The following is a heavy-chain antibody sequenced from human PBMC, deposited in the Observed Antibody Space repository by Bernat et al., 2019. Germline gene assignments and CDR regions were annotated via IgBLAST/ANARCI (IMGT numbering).Heavy chain of an antibody. D-gene: IGHD3-10*01. CDR2: IYYSGTT. Sequence: QLQLQESGPGLVKPSETLSLTCTVSGGTISGYYWNWIRQFPGKGLEWIGYIYYSGTTIYNPSLERRVTILKDTTKNQFSLRLGSVTAADTDVYYCAREPGWVGELGGYYGMDVWGQGTTVTVSS. J-gene: IGHJ6*02. CDR1: GGTISGYY. CDR3: AREPGWVGELGGYYGMDV. V-gene: IGHV4-59*01.